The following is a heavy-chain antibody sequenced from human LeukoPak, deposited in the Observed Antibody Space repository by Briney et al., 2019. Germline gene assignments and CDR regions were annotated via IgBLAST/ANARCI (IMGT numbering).Heavy chain of an antibody. J-gene: IGHJ4*02. D-gene: IGHD3-10*01. Sequence: GGSLGLSCAASGFTFSSYSMNWVRQAPGKGLEWVSYISSSSSTIYYADSVKGRFTISRDNAKNSLYLQMNSLRAEDTAVYYCAREAWRFGDYWGQGTLATVSS. CDR2: ISSSSSTI. CDR3: AREAWRFGDY. V-gene: IGHV3-48*04. CDR1: GFTFSSYS.